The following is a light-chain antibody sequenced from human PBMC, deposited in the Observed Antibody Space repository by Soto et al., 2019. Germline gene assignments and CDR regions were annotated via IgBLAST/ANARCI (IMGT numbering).Light chain of an antibody. CDR2: SNN. CDR1: SSNIGSNT. J-gene: IGLJ2*01. Sequence: QSVLTQPPSASGTPGQTVTISCSGSSSNIGSNTVNWYQQVPGTAPKLLIYSNNQRPSGVPDRISGSASGTSASLAISGLQSEDEGDYYCQTWDDSLNGPVFGGGTKLTVL. CDR3: QTWDDSLNGPV. V-gene: IGLV1-44*01.